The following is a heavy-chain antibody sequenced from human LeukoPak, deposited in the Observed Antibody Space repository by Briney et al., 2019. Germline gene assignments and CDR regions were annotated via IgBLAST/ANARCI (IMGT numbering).Heavy chain of an antibody. J-gene: IGHJ4*02. Sequence: GGSLRLSCAASGFTFSSYGMHWVRQAPGKGLEWVAVISYDGSNKYYADSVKGRFTVSRDNSKNTLYLQMNSLRAEDTAVYYCAKSDAAAAASDYWGQGTLVTVSS. D-gene: IGHD6-13*01. V-gene: IGHV3-30*18. CDR1: GFTFSSYG. CDR2: ISYDGSNK. CDR3: AKSDAAAAASDY.